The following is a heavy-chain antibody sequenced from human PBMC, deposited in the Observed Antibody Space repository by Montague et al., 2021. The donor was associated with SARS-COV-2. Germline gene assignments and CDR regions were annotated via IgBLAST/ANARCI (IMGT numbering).Heavy chain of an antibody. D-gene: IGHD3-22*01. V-gene: IGHV4-34*01. CDR2: INHRGTS. CDR3: ARGRQHFNMIVVVMTGGEYYFGY. J-gene: IGHJ4*02. CDR1: GGSFSDYY. Sequence: SDTVSLTSAVYGGSFSDYYWSWIRQPAGKGLEWIGEINHRGTSKXNPSLKSRVSISLDTSKNQFSLYLSSVTAADTAVYYCARGRQHFNMIVVVMTGGEYYFGYWGQGTLVTVSS.